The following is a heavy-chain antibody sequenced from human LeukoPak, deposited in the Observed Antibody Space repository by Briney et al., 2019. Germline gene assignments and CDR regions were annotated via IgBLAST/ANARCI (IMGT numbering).Heavy chain of an antibody. CDR3: ARERRGSGSYPWYFDY. J-gene: IGHJ4*02. V-gene: IGHV1-18*01. D-gene: IGHD1-26*01. CDR2: ISAYNGNT. CDR1: GYTFTSYD. Sequence: GASVKVSCRASGYTFTSYDINWVRQAPGQGLEWMGWISAYNGNTNYAQKLQGRVTMTTDTSTSTAYMELRSLRSDDTAVYYCARERRGSGSYPWYFDYWGQGTLVTVSS.